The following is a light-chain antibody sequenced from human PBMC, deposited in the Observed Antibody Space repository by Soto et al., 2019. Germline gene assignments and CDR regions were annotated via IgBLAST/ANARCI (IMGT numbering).Light chain of an antibody. J-gene: IGLJ3*02. Sequence: QSVLTQPPSASGTPGQRVTISCSGSSSNIGSNTVNWYQQLPGTAPKLLIYSNNQRPSGVPDRFSGSRSGTSASLAISGLQAEEEGDYYCEAWDDSLNGRGVFGGGTKLTVL. V-gene: IGLV1-44*01. CDR3: EAWDDSLNGRGV. CDR2: SNN. CDR1: SSNIGSNT.